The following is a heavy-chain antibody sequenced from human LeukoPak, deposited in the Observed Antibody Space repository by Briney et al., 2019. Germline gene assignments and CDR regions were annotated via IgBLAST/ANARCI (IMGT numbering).Heavy chain of an antibody. CDR2: ISSSSSYI. CDR1: GFTFSSYS. CDR3: ARVGDSSGYYYYGMDV. V-gene: IGHV3-21*01. J-gene: IGHJ6*02. D-gene: IGHD3-22*01. Sequence: GRSLRLSCAASGFTFSSYSMNWVRQPPGKGLDWVSSISSSSSYIYYADSVKGRFTISRDNAKNSLYLQMNSLRAEDTAVYYCARVGDSSGYYYYGMDVWGQGTTVTVSS.